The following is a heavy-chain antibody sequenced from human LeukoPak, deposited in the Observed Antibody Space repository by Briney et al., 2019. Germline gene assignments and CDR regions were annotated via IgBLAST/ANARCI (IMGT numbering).Heavy chain of an antibody. Sequence: SQTLSLTCTVSGGSISSYYWSWIRQPPGKGLEWIGYIYYSGSTNYNPSLKSRVTISVDTSKNQFSLKLSSVTAADTAVYYCARAGDSASWDSDAFDIWGQGTMVTVSS. CDR3: ARAGDSASWDSDAFDI. D-gene: IGHD7-27*01. CDR1: GGSISSYY. V-gene: IGHV4-59*01. J-gene: IGHJ3*02. CDR2: IYYSGST.